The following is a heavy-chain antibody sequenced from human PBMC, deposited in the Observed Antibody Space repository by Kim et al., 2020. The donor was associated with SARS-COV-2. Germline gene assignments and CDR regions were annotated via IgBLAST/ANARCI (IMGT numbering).Heavy chain of an antibody. V-gene: IGHV3-30*04. D-gene: IGHD3-3*01. CDR1: GFTFSNYA. CDR2: ISYDGNHK. J-gene: IGHJ4*01. Sequence: GGSLRLSCATSGFTFSNYAMHWVRQAPGTGLECVAAISYDGNHKYYRDSVKGRFTISRDNSKNTLHLEINSLRSEDTAVYYCARDPAITMTREDYFDYWG. CDR3: ARDPAITMTREDYFDY.